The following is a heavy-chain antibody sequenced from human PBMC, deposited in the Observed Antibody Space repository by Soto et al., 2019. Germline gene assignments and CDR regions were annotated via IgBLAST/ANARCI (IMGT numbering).Heavy chain of an antibody. Sequence: QVQLQESGPGLVKPSETLSLTCTVSGGSVSSGSYYWSWIRQSPGKGLEWIGYIYYTGSSNYNPSLKCRATISVDTSNNHFSLKVMHVAAADNAVYYCSRVITVAASYYYYYYTMDVWGQGTTVTVSS. CDR3: SRVITVAASYYYYYYTMDV. CDR1: GGSVSSGSYY. CDR2: IYYTGSS. V-gene: IGHV4-61*03. D-gene: IGHD6-19*01. J-gene: IGHJ6*02.